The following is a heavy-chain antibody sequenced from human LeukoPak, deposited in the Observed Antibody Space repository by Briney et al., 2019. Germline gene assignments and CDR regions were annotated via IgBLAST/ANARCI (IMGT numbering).Heavy chain of an antibody. CDR1: GSTFSSSA. Sequence: GGSLRLSCVASGSTFSSSAMSWVRQAPGKGLEWVSVISGSTGNTYYTDSVKGRFTISRDNSKNTLYLQLNSLRAEDTAVYYCARALGIMALDYWGQGTLVTVSA. CDR2: ISGSTGNT. CDR3: ARALGIMALDY. V-gene: IGHV3-23*01. J-gene: IGHJ4*02. D-gene: IGHD7-27*01.